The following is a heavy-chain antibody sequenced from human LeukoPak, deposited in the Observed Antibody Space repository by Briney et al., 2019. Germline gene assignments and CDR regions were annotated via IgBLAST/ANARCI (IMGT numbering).Heavy chain of an antibody. J-gene: IGHJ4*02. V-gene: IGHV3-21*04. Sequence: GGSLRLSCAASGFTFSSYSMNWVRQAPGKGPEWVSSISSSSSYIYYADSVKGRFTISRDNAKNSLYLQMNSLRAEDTALYYCARGSNYDFWSGSYPLDYWGQGTLVTVSS. CDR1: GFTFSSYS. CDR2: ISSSSSYI. CDR3: ARGSNYDFWSGSYPLDY. D-gene: IGHD3-3*01.